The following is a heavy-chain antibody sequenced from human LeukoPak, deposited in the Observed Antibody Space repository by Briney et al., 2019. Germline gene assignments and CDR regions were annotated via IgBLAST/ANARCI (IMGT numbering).Heavy chain of an antibody. CDR3: AKQLGYCSDGSCYFPH. D-gene: IGHD2-15*01. CDR1: GFTFSSSA. J-gene: IGHJ1*01. CDR2: ISNNGGYT. Sequence: GSLRLSCAASGFTFSSSAMSWVRQAPGKGLEWVSAISNNGGYTYYADSVQGRFTISRDNSKSTPCLQMNSLRAEDTAVYYCAKQLGYCSDGSCYFPHWGQGTLVTVSS. V-gene: IGHV3-23*01.